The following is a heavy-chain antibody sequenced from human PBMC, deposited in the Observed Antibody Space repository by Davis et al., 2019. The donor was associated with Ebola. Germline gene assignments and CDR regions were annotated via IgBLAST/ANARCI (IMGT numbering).Heavy chain of an antibody. V-gene: IGHV5-10-1*01. CDR1: GYSFTNYW. Sequence: GESLKISCKGSGYSFTNYWISWVRQMPGKGLEWMGKIDPSDSYTNYSPSFQGHVTISADKSISTAYLQWSSLKASDTAMYYCARLYGPGHYLNWYFNLWGRGTLVTVSS. CDR2: IDPSDSYT. J-gene: IGHJ2*01. D-gene: IGHD3-10*01. CDR3: ARLYGPGHYLNWYFNL.